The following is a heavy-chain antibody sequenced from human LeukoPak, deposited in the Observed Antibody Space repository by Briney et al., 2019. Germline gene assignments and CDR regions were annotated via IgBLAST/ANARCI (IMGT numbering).Heavy chain of an antibody. D-gene: IGHD3-22*01. V-gene: IGHV3-23*01. CDR2: ISGSGGST. Sequence: GESLRLSCAASGFTFSSYAMSWVRQAPGKGLEWVSAISGSGGSTYYADSVKGRFTISRDNSKNTLYLQMNSLRAEDTAVYYCAKDLYYDSSGSITPDFDYWGQGTLVTVSS. J-gene: IGHJ4*02. CDR1: GFTFSSYA. CDR3: AKDLYYDSSGSITPDFDY.